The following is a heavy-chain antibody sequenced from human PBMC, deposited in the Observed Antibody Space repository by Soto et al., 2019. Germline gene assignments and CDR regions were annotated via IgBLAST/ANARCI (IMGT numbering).Heavy chain of an antibody. V-gene: IGHV1-46*01. Sequence: ASVKVSCKDSVYTFTKNYIHCVRQGPGQGPEWMGTINPSGGKTDYAQKFKGRVTLTSDTPTSTVYMELRSLRSEDTAIYYCARDEYHYGSGSSYSTLDDWGQGTLVTVSS. J-gene: IGHJ4*02. D-gene: IGHD3-10*01. CDR3: ARDEYHYGSGSSYSTLDD. CDR1: VYTFTKNY. CDR2: INPSGGKT.